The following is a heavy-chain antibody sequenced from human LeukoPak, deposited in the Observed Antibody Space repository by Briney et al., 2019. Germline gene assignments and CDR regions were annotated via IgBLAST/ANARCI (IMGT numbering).Heavy chain of an antibody. CDR3: ATVRYSGSYSDY. V-gene: IGHV3-21*01. CDR1: GFTFSSYS. Sequence: PGGSLRLSCAASGFTFSSYSMNWVRQAPGKGLEWVSSISSSSSYIYYADSVKGRFTISRDNAKNSLYLQMNSLRAEDTAVYYCATVRYSGSYSDYWGQGTLVTVSS. CDR2: ISSSSSYI. J-gene: IGHJ4*02. D-gene: IGHD1-26*01.